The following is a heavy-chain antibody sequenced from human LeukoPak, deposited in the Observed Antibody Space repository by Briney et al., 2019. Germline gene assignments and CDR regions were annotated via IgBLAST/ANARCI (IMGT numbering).Heavy chain of an antibody. Sequence: GESLKISCKGSGYSFTSYWISWVRQMPGKGLEWMGRIDPSDSYTNYSPSFQGHVTISADKSISTASLQWSSLKASDTAMYYCARGPNGWFDPWGQGTLVTVSS. V-gene: IGHV5-10-1*01. CDR3: ARGPNGWFDP. CDR2: IDPSDSYT. J-gene: IGHJ5*02. CDR1: GYSFTSYW. D-gene: IGHD2-8*01.